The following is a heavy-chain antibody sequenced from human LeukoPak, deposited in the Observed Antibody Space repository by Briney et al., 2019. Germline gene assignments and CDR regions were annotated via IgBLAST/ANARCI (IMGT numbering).Heavy chain of an antibody. CDR2: IYYRGNT. J-gene: IGHJ4*02. CDR1: GGSISSDY. Sequence: SETLSLTCTVSGGSISSDYWSWIRQPPGKGLEWIGYIYYRGNTNYNPSLKSRITISVDTPKNQFSLKLNSVTAADTAVYYCARQSAHSYGYFDFWGQGTLVTVSS. CDR3: ARQSAHSYGYFDF. V-gene: IGHV4-59*08. D-gene: IGHD5-18*01.